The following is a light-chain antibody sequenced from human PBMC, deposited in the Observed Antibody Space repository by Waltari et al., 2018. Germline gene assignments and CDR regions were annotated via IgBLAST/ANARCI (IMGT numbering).Light chain of an antibody. V-gene: IGKV6D-21*02. CDR3: HQSNAFPLT. J-gene: IGKJ4*01. CDR2: YAS. CDR1: QSIGDS. Sequence: ESVLTQSPDFHSVTPKEKVTLTCRASQSIGDSLHWYQQKPDQSPKLLIKYASQSISGVPSKFSGSGSGTDFTLTINSLEAEDAAAYYCHQSNAFPLTFCGGTKVEIK.